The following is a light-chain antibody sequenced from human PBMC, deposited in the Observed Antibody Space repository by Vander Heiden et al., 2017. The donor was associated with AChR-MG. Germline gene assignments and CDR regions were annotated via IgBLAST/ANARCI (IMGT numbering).Light chain of an antibody. V-gene: IGKV3-20*01. CDR3: HHDGSSPQT. CDR1: QGVSSSS. Sequence: EILLMQSPGTLSLAPGERATLSCRASQGVSSSSLAWFQQKPGQAPRLLIYGASSSAAGIPDRFSGSGSGTDFTLTISRLEPEDFAVYYCHHDGSSPQTFGQGTKVEIK. CDR2: GAS. J-gene: IGKJ1*01.